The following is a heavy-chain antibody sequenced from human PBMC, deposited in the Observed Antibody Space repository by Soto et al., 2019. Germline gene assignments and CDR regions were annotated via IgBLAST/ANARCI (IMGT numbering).Heavy chain of an antibody. CDR3: ARHGSIAAAGTGWFDP. CDR1: GDSVTSSSCY. J-gene: IGHJ5*02. D-gene: IGHD6-13*01. CDR2: IYYSGST. V-gene: IGHV4-39*01. Sequence: PSETLSLTCTVTGDSVTSSSCYWRWFCKPPGKGLEWIGSIYYSGSTYYNPSLKSRVTISVDTSKNQFSLKLSSVTAADTAVYYCARHGSIAAAGTGWFDPWGQGTLVTVS.